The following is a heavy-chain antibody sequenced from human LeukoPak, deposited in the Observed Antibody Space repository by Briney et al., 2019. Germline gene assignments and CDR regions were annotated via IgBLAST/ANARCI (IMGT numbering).Heavy chain of an antibody. J-gene: IGHJ4*02. D-gene: IGHD3-22*01. V-gene: IGHV4-39*01. CDR1: GGSISSSSYY. CDR3: ARRNYDSSGYYVDY. CDR2: IYYSGST. Sequence: SETLSLTCTVSGGSISSSSYYWGWIRQPPGKGLEWIGSIYYSGSTYYNPSLKSRVTMSVDTSKNQFSPKLSSVTAADPAVYYCARRNYDSSGYYVDYWGQGTLVTVSS.